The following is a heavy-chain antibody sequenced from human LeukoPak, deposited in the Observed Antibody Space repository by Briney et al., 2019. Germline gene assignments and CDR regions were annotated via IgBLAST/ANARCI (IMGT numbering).Heavy chain of an antibody. Sequence: GRSLRLSCAASGFTFSSYGMHWVRQAPGKGLEWVAVIWYDGSNKYYADSVKGRFTSSRDNSKNTLYLQMNSLRAEDTAVYYCARDVGLLWFGESPAGFDYWGQGTLVTVSS. CDR3: ARDVGLLWFGESPAGFDY. J-gene: IGHJ4*02. CDR2: IWYDGSNK. CDR1: GFTFSSYG. D-gene: IGHD3-10*01. V-gene: IGHV3-33*01.